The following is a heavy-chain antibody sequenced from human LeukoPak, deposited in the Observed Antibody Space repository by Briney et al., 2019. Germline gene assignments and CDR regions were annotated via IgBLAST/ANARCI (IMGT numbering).Heavy chain of an antibody. Sequence: GGSLRLSCAASGFTFSSYEMNWVRQAPGKGLEWVSYISSSGSTIYYADSVKGRFTISRDNAKNSLYLQMNSLRAEDTAVYYCARVPVGWSSSWYVGSAVNWFDPWGQGTLVTVSS. J-gene: IGHJ5*02. V-gene: IGHV3-48*03. D-gene: IGHD6-13*01. CDR3: ARVPVGWSSSWYVGSAVNWFDP. CDR1: GFTFSSYE. CDR2: ISSSGSTI.